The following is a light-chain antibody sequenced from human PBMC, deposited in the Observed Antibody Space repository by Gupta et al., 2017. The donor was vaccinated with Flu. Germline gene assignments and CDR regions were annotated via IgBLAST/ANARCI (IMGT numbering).Light chain of an antibody. CDR3: QQYDSLPVA. V-gene: IGKV1-33*01. Sequence: DIQMTQSPSSLSASVGDRVTITCQASQDIVNYLNWYQHKPGKAPKLLIYDASNLETGVPSRFSGSGSGTDFIVAISSLQPEDVATYYCQQYDSLPVAFGQGTKVEI. CDR2: DAS. J-gene: IGKJ1*01. CDR1: QDIVNY.